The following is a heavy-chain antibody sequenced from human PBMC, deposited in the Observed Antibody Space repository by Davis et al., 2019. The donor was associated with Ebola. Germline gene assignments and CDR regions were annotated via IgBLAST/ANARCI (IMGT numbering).Heavy chain of an antibody. Sequence: GESLKISCAASGFNFGDYAMHWVRRAPGKGLEWVSVLSAHGESTYYTDSVKVRFTISRDNAKNSLYLQMNTLRVEDTAIYYCVPGTWIRGQGTLVTVSS. CDR3: VPGTWI. D-gene: IGHD5-18*01. J-gene: IGHJ4*02. CDR2: LSAHGEST. CDR1: GFNFGDYA. V-gene: IGHV3-43*02.